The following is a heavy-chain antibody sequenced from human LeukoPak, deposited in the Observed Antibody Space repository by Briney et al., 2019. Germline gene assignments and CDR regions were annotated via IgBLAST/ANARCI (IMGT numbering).Heavy chain of an antibody. Sequence: SETLSLTCTVSGGSTSDYYWSWIRQPPGKGLEWIGYIHSTGRTNYNPSLKSRVTFSIDTSKNQYSLKLTSVTAADTAVYYCVRDRGASRGQGTLVTVSS. J-gene: IGHJ4*02. CDR3: VRDRGAS. V-gene: IGHV4-59*01. CDR1: GGSTSDYY. CDR2: IHSTGRT. D-gene: IGHD1-26*01.